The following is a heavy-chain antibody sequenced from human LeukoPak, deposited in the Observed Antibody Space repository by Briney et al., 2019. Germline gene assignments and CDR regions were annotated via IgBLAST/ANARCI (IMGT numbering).Heavy chain of an antibody. J-gene: IGHJ4*02. Sequence: ASVKVSCKXSGYTFTSYYMHWVRQAPGQGLERMGIINPSGGSTSYAQKFQGRVTMTRDTSTSTVYMELSSLRSEDTAVYYCARVGGGDTWNYWGQGTLVTVSS. CDR3: ARVGGGDTWNY. CDR1: GYTFTSYY. CDR2: INPSGGST. V-gene: IGHV1-46*03. D-gene: IGHD2-21*02.